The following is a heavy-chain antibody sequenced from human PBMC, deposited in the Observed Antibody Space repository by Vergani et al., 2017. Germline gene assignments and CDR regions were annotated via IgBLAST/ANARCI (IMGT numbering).Heavy chain of an antibody. CDR3: ARGPPEAYCGGDCFYYFDY. CDR2: IKSKTDGGTT. Sequence: EVQLVESGGGLVKPGGSLRLSCAASGFTFSNAWMSWVRQAPGKGLEWVGRIKSKTDGGTTDYAAPVKGRFTISRDDSKNTLYLQMNSLKTEDTAVYYCARGPPEAYCGGDCFYYFDYWGQGTLVTVSS. V-gene: IGHV3-15*01. J-gene: IGHJ4*02. CDR1: GFTFSNAW. D-gene: IGHD2-21*02.